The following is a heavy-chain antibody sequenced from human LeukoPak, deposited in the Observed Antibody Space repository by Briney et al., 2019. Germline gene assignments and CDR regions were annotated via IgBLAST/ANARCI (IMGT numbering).Heavy chain of an antibody. V-gene: IGHV4-39*01. D-gene: IGHD1-26*01. CDR2: IFYSGRT. CDR3: ARRAYSGSSYDFFDY. Sequence: SETLSLTCTVSGGSISNTRYYWGCIRQPPGKGLERISTIFYSGRTYYNPSLKCRVTISVDTSNNQFSLRLGSVTAADTAVYYCARRAYSGSSYDFFDYWGQGTLVTVSS. J-gene: IGHJ4*02. CDR1: GGSISNTRYY.